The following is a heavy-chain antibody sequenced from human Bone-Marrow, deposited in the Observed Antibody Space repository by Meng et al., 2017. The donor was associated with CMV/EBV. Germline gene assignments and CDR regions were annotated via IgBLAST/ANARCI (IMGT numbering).Heavy chain of an antibody. V-gene: IGHV4-34*01. CDR1: GGSFSGYY. J-gene: IGHJ3*02. CDR3: AGIVVVEGAFDI. D-gene: IGHD3-22*01. Sequence: SEPLSLTCAVYGGSFSGYYWSWIRQPPGKGLEWIGEINHSGSTNYNPSLKSRVTISVDTSKNQFSLKLSSVTAADTAVYYCAGIVVVEGAFDIWGQGTMVTVSS. CDR2: INHSGST.